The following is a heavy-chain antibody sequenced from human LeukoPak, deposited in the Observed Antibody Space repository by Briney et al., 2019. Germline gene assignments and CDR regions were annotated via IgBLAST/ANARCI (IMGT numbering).Heavy chain of an antibody. Sequence: GGSLRLSCAASGFTFSSYAMSWVRQAPGKGLEWVSAISGSGGGTYYADSVKGRFTISRDSSKNTLYLQMNSLRAEDTAVYYCVRARYSADSYYFDYWGQGTLVTVSS. J-gene: IGHJ4*02. CDR2: ISGSGGGT. D-gene: IGHD5-18*01. V-gene: IGHV3-23*01. CDR3: VRARYSADSYYFDY. CDR1: GFTFSSYA.